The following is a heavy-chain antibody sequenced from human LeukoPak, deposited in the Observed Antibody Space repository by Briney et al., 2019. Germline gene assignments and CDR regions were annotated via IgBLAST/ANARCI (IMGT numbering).Heavy chain of an antibody. D-gene: IGHD6-13*01. J-gene: IGHJ4*02. CDR1: GYTFTSHD. V-gene: IGHV1-8*01. CDR2: MNPNAEYT. Sequence: GASVKVSCKASGYTFTSHDINWVRQASGQGLEWMGWMNPNAEYTGYAQKFQGRLTMTRNTSISTVYMELNSLRSDDTAVYYCARGARGAAAGTLYFDYWGQGSLVTVSS. CDR3: ARGARGAAAGTLYFDY.